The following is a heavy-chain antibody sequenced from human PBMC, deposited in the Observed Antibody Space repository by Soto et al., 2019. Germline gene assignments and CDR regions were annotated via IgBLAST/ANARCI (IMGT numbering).Heavy chain of an antibody. V-gene: IGHV4-61*05. J-gene: IGHJ5*02. CDR1: GVSISSSSYY. CDR2: IYYSGST. CDR3: ARHGWGYCSGGSCYGDWFDP. Sequence: ETLSLTCTVSGVSISSSSYYWSWIRQPPGKGLEWIGYIYYSGSTNYNPSLKSRVTISVDTSKNQFSLKLSSVTAADTAVYYCARHGWGYCSGGSCYGDWFDPWGQGTLVTVSS. D-gene: IGHD2-15*01.